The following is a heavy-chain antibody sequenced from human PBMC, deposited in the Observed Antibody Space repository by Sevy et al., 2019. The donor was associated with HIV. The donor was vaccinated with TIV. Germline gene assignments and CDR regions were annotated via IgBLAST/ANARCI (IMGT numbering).Heavy chain of an antibody. V-gene: IGHV3-48*04. Sequence: GGSLRLSCVASGFSFIHENMNWVRQAPGKGLEWLSYISTSGSTIYQADSVKGRFTISRDNAKNSLFLQMNSLRVEDTAMYFCVRDWDDKCSYGDSGAAVDCWGQGTLVTVSS. CDR3: VRDWDDKCSYGDSGAAVDC. CDR2: ISTSGSTI. J-gene: IGHJ4*02. CDR1: GFSFIHEN. D-gene: IGHD2-21*02.